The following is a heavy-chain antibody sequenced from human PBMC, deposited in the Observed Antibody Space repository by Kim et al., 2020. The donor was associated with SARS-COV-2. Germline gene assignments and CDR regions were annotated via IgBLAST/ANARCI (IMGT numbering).Heavy chain of an antibody. Sequence: SVKVSCKASGGTFSSYAISWVRQAPGQGLEWMGGIIPIFGTANYAQKFQGRVTITADESTSTAYMELSSLRSEDTAVYYCARNRYDSSGLLGLIDYWGQGTLVTVSS. CDR3: ARNRYDSSGLLGLIDY. J-gene: IGHJ4*02. CDR2: IIPIFGTA. D-gene: IGHD3-22*01. V-gene: IGHV1-69*13. CDR1: GGTFSSYA.